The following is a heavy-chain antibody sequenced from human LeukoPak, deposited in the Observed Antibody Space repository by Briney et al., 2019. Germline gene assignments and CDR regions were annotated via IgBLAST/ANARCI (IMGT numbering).Heavy chain of an antibody. CDR1: GYTFTSYD. CDR3: ARGRGPYQLLKGWFDP. CDR2: MNPNSGNT. D-gene: IGHD2-2*01. V-gene: IGHV1-8*01. Sequence: GASVKVSCKASGYTFTSYDINWVRQATGQGLEWMGWMNPNSGNTGYAQKFQGRVTITRNTSISTAYMELSSLRSEDTAVYYCARGRGPYQLLKGWFDPWGQGTLVTVSS. J-gene: IGHJ5*02.